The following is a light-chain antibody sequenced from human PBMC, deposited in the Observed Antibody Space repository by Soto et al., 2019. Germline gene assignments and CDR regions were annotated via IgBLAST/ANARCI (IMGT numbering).Light chain of an antibody. Sequence: QAVVTQPPSASGTPGQRVTISCSGSSSNIGSHYVYWYQQLPGTAPKPLIYRNDQRPSGVPDRFSGSKSCTSASLAISGLRSEDAADFYCCGWDVSLRCWVFGGGTKLTVL. J-gene: IGLJ3*02. CDR3: CGWDVSLRCWV. CDR2: RND. V-gene: IGLV1-47*01. CDR1: SSNIGSHY.